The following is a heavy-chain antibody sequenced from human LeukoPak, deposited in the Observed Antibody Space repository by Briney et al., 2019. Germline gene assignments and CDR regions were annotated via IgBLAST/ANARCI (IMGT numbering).Heavy chain of an antibody. CDR1: GFTFRSFG. CDR3: ARIYGSGYAGDY. Sequence: PGGSLRLSCAASGFTFRSFGFHWVRQAPGKGLEWVAVIYYDGSKYFYADSVKGRFTISRDYSKNTLYLQINSLRAEDTAVYYCARIYGSGYAGDYWGQGTLVTVSS. J-gene: IGHJ4*02. CDR2: IYYDGSKY. D-gene: IGHD3-10*01. V-gene: IGHV3-33*01.